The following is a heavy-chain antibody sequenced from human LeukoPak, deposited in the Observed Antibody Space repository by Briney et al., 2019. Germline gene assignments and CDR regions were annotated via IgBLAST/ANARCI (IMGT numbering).Heavy chain of an antibody. CDR2: IIPIFGTA. CDR3: ARALTKRVVGRAFDI. V-gene: IGHV1-69*13. D-gene: IGHD4/OR15-4a*01. CDR1: GGTFSSYA. Sequence: GASVKVSCKASGGTFSSYAISWVRQAPGQGLEWMGGIIPIFGTANYAQKFQGRDTITADESTSTAYMELNSLRSEDTAVYYCARALTKRVVGRAFDIWGQGTMVTVSS. J-gene: IGHJ3*02.